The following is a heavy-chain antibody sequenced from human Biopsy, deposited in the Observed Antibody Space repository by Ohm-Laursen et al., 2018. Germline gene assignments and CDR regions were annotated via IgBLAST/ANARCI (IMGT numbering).Heavy chain of an antibody. Sequence: QTLSLTCAVSGGSFTGHYWTWIRQPPGKGLEWIGEINHNGSTNYNPSLKSRVTLSVDTSKKQFSLKVNSVTAADTAMYYCARDKITYCTSTSCDYFGMDVWGQGTTVTVSS. CDR2: INHNGST. CDR1: GGSFTGHY. CDR3: ARDKITYCTSTSCDYFGMDV. V-gene: IGHV4-34*01. D-gene: IGHD2-2*01. J-gene: IGHJ6*02.